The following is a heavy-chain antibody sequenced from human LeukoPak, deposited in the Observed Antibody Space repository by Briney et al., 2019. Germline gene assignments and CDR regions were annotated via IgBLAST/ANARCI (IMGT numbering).Heavy chain of an antibody. D-gene: IGHD3-10*01. CDR1: GFTFDDYG. Sequence: GGSLRLSCAASGFTFDDYGLAWVRQGPGKGLEWVSGINWNGGSTVYADSVKGRFTMSRDNAKNAVYLQMNSLRVEDTALYYCARDVGSQARGVYGEWGQGTPVIVSS. CDR3: ARDVGSQARGVYGE. V-gene: IGHV3-20*04. J-gene: IGHJ4*03. CDR2: INWNGGST.